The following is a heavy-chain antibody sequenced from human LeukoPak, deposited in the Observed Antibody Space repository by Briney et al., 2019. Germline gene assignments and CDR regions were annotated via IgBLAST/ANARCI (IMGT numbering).Heavy chain of an antibody. J-gene: IGHJ4*02. D-gene: IGHD2-2*01. Sequence: PGGSLRLSCAASGFTFSSYGMDSVRQAPGKGLEWVAFIRYDGSNKYYADSVKGRFTISRDNSKNTLYLQMNSLRAEDTAVYYCAKTRARVVPAATYGYWGQGTLVTVSS. V-gene: IGHV3-30*02. CDR2: IRYDGSNK. CDR1: GFTFSSYG. CDR3: AKTRARVVPAATYGY.